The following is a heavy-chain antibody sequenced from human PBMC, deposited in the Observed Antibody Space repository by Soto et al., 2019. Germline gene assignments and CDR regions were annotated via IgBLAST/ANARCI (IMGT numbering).Heavy chain of an antibody. CDR2: IQHSGST. CDR1: GGSGGSVGCY. D-gene: IGHD3-10*01. Sequence: FETLPLTWTVSGGSGGSVGCYWSGFRQPRGKGLEWIWYIQHSGSTKYKASLKSRVTISIDTSKNKFSLKLTSVTAADTAIYYCPTEFSHITKVRGVPSFHYALYVWGQGTSVTFSS. J-gene: IGHJ6*02. CDR3: PTEFSHITKVRGVPSFHYALYV. V-gene: IGHV4-61*08.